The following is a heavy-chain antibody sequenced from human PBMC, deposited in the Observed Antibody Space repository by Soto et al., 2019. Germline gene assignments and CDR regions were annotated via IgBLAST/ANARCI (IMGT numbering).Heavy chain of an antibody. CDR2: IYYSGST. CDR1: GGSISSGGYY. V-gene: IGHV4-31*03. Sequence: SETLSLTCTVSGGSISSGGYYWSWIRQHPGKGLEWIGYIYYSGSTYYNPSLKSRVTISVDTSKNQFSLKLSSVTAADTAVYYCARTIAAAGDFDYWGQGTLVTVSS. J-gene: IGHJ4*02. D-gene: IGHD6-13*01. CDR3: ARTIAAAGDFDY.